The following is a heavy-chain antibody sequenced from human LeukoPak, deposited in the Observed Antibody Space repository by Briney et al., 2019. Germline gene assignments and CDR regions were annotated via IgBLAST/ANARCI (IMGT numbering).Heavy chain of an antibody. CDR2: TYYRSKWYN. Sequence: SQTLSLTCAISGDSVSSNSAAWNWITQSPSRVLEWLGSTYYRSKWYNDYAVAVKSRITINPDTSKNQFSLKLSSVTAADTAVYYCARHYRWLQLRGGAFDIWGQGTMVTVSS. D-gene: IGHD5-24*01. CDR3: ARHYRWLQLRGGAFDI. CDR1: GDSVSSNSAA. V-gene: IGHV6-1*01. J-gene: IGHJ3*02.